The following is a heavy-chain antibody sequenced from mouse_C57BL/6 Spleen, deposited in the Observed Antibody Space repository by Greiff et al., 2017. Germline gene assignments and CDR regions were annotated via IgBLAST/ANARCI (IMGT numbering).Heavy chain of an antibody. D-gene: IGHD2-4*01. CDR2: IDPSDSYT. CDR1: GYTFTSYW. CDR3: ARKDDYGDY. Sequence: QVQLQQPGAELVMPGASVKLSCKASGYTFTSYWMHWVKQRPGQGLEWIGGIDPSDSYTNYNQKFKGKSTWTVDKSSSTAYMQLSSLTSEDSAVYYCARKDDYGDYWGQGTTLTVSS. V-gene: IGHV1-69*01. J-gene: IGHJ2*01.